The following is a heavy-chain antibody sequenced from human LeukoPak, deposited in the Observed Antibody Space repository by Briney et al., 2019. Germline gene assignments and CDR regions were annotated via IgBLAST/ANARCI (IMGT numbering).Heavy chain of an antibody. CDR1: GFTFSDFY. CDR2: ISNGGSTV. V-gene: IGHV3-11*01. J-gene: IGHJ1*01. Sequence: NPGGSLRLSCAASGFTFSDFYMSWIRQAPGKGLEWVSYISNGGSTVDYADSVKGRFTISRDNAKNSLYLQMNSLRAEDTAMYYCARGGLNYFLHWGQGTLVTVS. D-gene: IGHD3-10*01. CDR3: ARGGLNYFLH.